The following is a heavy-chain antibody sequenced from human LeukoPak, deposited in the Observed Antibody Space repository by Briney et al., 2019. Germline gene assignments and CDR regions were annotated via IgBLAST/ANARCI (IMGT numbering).Heavy chain of an antibody. CDR1: GYTFTSYG. CDR3: ARGAGFYYYYYMDV. CDR2: ISAYNGNT. D-gene: IGHD6-13*01. J-gene: IGHJ6*03. Sequence: ASVKVSCKASGYTFTSYGISWVRQAPGQGLEWMGWISAYNGNTNYAQKLQGRVTMTTDTSTSTAYMELRSLRSDDTAVDYCARGAGFYYYYYMDVWGKGTTVTISS. V-gene: IGHV1-18*01.